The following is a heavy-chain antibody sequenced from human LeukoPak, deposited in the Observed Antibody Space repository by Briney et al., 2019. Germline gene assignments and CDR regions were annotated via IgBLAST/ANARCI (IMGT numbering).Heavy chain of an antibody. J-gene: IGHJ6*03. Sequence: SETLSLTCTVSGGSLSVSSYYWGWLRQPPGKGLEWSGNIFYNGKTYYNPSLKSRVTISVDTSKNHFSLKLSSVTAADTAVYLCARHRDTGYYYYMDVWGTGTTVTVSS. V-gene: IGHV4-39*01. CDR3: ARHRDTGYYYYMDV. D-gene: IGHD1-1*01. CDR2: IFYNGKT. CDR1: GGSLSVSSYY.